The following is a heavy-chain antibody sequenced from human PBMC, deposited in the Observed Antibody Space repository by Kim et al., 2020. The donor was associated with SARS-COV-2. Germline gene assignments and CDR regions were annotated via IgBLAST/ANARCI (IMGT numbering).Heavy chain of an antibody. CDR1: GGSISSYY. V-gene: IGHV4-59*13. CDR2: IYYSGST. Sequence: SETLSLTCTVSGGSISSYYWCWIRQPPGKGLEWIGYIYYSGSTNYNPSHKSRVTISVDTSKNQFSLKLSPVTAADTAVYYCASGIVVADYYYCGMDVWGQGTTVTVSS. CDR3: ASGIVVADYYYCGMDV. D-gene: IGHD2-2*01. J-gene: IGHJ6*02.